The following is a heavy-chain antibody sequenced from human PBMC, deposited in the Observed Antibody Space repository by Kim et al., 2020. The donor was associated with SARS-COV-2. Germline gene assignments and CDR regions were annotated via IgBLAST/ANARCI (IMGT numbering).Heavy chain of an antibody. J-gene: IGHJ3*02. CDR1: GFTFSGSA. CDR2: IRSKANSYAT. V-gene: IGHV3-73*01. Sequence: GGSLRLSCAASGFTFSGSAMHWVRQASGKGLEWVGRIRSKANSYATAYAASVKGRFTISRDDSKNTAYLQMNSLKTEDTAVYYCTRSRYSGYVDAFDIWGQGTMVTVSS. D-gene: IGHD5-12*01. CDR3: TRSRYSGYVDAFDI.